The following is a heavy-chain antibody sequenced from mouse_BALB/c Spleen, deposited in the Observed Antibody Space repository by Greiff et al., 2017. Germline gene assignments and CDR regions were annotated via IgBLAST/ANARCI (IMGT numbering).Heavy chain of an antibody. J-gene: IGHJ2*01. D-gene: IGHD2-4*01. V-gene: IGHV1-5*01. Sequence: VHVKQSGTVLARPGASVKMSCKASGYSFTSYWMHWVKQRPGQGLEWIGAIYPGNSDTSYNQKFKGKAKLTAVTSASTAYMELSSLTNEDSAVYYCTRSDDYSPFDYWGQGTTLTVSS. CDR3: TRSDDYSPFDY. CDR2: IYPGNSDT. CDR1: GYSFTSYW.